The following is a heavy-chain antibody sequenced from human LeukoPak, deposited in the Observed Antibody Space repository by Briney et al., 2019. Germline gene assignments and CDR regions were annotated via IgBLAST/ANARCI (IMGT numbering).Heavy chain of an antibody. J-gene: IGHJ4*02. Sequence: SETLSLTCTVSGGSISSYYWSWIRQPPGKGLEWIGYIYYSGSTNYNPSLKSRVTISVDTSKNQFSLKLSSVTAADTAVYYCARDRYYYDSSGYYYDFDYWGQGTLVTVSS. CDR2: IYYSGST. V-gene: IGHV4-59*01. D-gene: IGHD3-22*01. CDR1: GGSISSYY. CDR3: ARDRYYYDSSGYYYDFDY.